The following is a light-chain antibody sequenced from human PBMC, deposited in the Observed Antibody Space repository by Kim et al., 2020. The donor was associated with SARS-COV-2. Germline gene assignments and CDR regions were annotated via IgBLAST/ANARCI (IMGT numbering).Light chain of an antibody. CDR1: QSVSSN. Sequence: EIVMTQSPATLSVSPGERATLSCRASQSVSSNLAWYQQKPGQAPRLLIYGASTRATGIPARFSGSGSGTEFTLTISSLQSEDFAVYYCQQNKNWPWTFGQRATGDIK. CDR3: QQNKNWPWT. J-gene: IGKJ1*01. V-gene: IGKV3-15*01. CDR2: GAS.